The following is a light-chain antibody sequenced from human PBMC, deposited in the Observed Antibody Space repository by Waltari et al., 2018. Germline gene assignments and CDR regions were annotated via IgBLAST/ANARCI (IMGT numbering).Light chain of an antibody. V-gene: IGLV1-47*01. Sequence: QSVLTQPPSASGTPGQRVTISCSGGTSNIGRNYVYWYQQFPGTAPKLLVYRNNGRPSGVPDRIAGSKSGTSASLAISGLRSEDEADYYCATWDGSLTAWVFGGGTKLTVL. CDR2: RNN. J-gene: IGLJ3*02. CDR3: ATWDGSLTAWV. CDR1: TSNIGRNY.